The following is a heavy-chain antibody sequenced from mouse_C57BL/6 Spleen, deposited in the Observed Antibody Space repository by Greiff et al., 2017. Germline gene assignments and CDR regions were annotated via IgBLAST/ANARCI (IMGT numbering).Heavy chain of an antibody. CDR1: GYTFTSYW. CDR2: IHPYGSET. J-gene: IGHJ2*01. D-gene: IGHD4-1*01. V-gene: IGHV1-52*01. CDR3: TRACDLGFDY. Sequence: QVQLQQPGAELVRPGSSVKLSCKASGYTFTSYWMHWVKQRPIQGLEWIGNIHPYGSETHYNQKFKGKATLTVDKSSSTAYMRLSSLTSEDSAVXYCTRACDLGFDYWGQGTTLTVSS.